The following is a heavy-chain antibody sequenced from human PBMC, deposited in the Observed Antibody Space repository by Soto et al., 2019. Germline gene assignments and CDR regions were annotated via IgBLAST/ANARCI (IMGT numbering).Heavy chain of an antibody. V-gene: IGHV4-30-4*01. CDR1: GASISSGDYF. Sequence: SETLSLTCTVSGASISSGDYFWSWIRQSPGKGLEWIGYIYDGGSSYYNPSLQSRVTMSVDTSKNQFSLKLSSVTAADTAVYYCAREKGYISGPKNFDYWGQGTLVTVSS. J-gene: IGHJ4*02. CDR3: AREKGYISGPKNFDY. CDR2: IYDGGSS. D-gene: IGHD5-12*01.